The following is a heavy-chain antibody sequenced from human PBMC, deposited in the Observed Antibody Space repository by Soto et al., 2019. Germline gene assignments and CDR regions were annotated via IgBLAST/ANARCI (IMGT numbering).Heavy chain of an antibody. J-gene: IGHJ6*02. CDR3: AGRGDAAAGSYYYYYGMDV. D-gene: IGHD6-13*01. CDR2: INAGNGNT. CDR1: GYSFTSYA. Sequence: ASVKVSCKASGYSFTSYAVHWVRQAPGQRLEWMGWINAGNGNTKYSQKFQGRVTITRDTSASTAYMELSSLRSEDTAVYYCAGRGDAAAGSYYYYYGMDVWGQGTTGTVS. V-gene: IGHV1-3*01.